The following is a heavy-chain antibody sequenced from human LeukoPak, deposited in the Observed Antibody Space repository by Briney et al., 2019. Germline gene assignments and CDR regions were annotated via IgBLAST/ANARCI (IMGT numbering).Heavy chain of an antibody. CDR2: ISAYNGNT. D-gene: IGHD3-3*01. CDR3: ARDRPPLGYYDFWSGYPSGDYKDV. CDR1: GYTFTSYG. J-gene: IGHJ6*03. V-gene: IGHV1-18*01. Sequence: GASVKVSCKASGYTFTSYGISWVRQASGQGLEWMGWISAYNGNTNYAQKLQGRVTMTTDTSTSTAYMELRSLRSDDTAVYYCARDRPPLGYYDFWSGYPSGDYKDVWGKGTTVTVSS.